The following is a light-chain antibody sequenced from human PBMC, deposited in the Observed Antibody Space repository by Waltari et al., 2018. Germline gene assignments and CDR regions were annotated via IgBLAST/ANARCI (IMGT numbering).Light chain of an antibody. CDR1: QPVSRS. Sequence: IVLTQSPVTLSLSPGDSATLSCRASQPVSRSLAWYQQKPGQAPKLLIYGTSTRATGIPDRFTGSGSGTDFSLTISSLEPEDFAIYFCQHYVRLPATFGQGTKVEIK. CDR3: QHYVRLPAT. V-gene: IGKV3-20*01. J-gene: IGKJ1*01. CDR2: GTS.